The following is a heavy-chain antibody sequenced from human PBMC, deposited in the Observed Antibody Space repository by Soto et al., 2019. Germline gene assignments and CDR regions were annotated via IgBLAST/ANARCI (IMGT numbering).Heavy chain of an antibody. CDR3: ALLLASPGTYYFDY. D-gene: IGHD3-3*01. CDR1: GYTFTDYY. J-gene: IGHJ4*02. Sequence: GASVKVSCKVSGYTFTDYYMHWVQQAPGKGLEWMGLVDPEDGETIYAEKFQGRVTITADTSTDTAYMELSSLRSEDTAVYYCALLLASPGTYYFDYWGQGTLVTVSS. V-gene: IGHV1-69-2*01. CDR2: VDPEDGET.